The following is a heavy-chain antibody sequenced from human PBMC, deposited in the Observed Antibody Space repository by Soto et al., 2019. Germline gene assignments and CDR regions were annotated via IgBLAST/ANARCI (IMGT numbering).Heavy chain of an antibody. D-gene: IGHD3-9*01. J-gene: IGHJ2*01. V-gene: IGHV3-72*01. CDR3: VSADSYPTGHWYFDL. CDR2: IRNKAKSYTT. Sequence: EVQLVESGGGLVQPGGSLRLSCAASGFTFSDYYMDWVRQAPGKGLEWVGRIRNKAKSYTTEYAASVKGRFTVSRDDSQASLFLQMNSLETEDTVRYYCVSADSYPTGHWYFDLWGRCTVVTVSS. CDR1: GFTFSDYY.